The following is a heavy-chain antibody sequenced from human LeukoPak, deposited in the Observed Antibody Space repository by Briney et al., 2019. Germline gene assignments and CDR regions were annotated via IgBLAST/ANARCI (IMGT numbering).Heavy chain of an antibody. CDR2: IIPILGIA. CDR3: ARDADPYHSSGYYDY. CDR1: GGTFSSYA. V-gene: IGHV1-69*04. Sequence: ASVKVSCKASGGTFSSYAISWVRQAPGQGLEWMGRIIPILGIANYAQKFQGRVTITADKSTSTAYMELSSLRSEDTAVYYCARDADPYHSSGYYDYWGQGTLVTVSS. J-gene: IGHJ4*02. D-gene: IGHD3-22*01.